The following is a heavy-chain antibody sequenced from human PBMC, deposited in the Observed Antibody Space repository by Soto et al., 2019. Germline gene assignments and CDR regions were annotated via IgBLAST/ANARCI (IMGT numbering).Heavy chain of an antibody. D-gene: IGHD3-10*01. CDR2: IYYSGST. V-gene: IGHV4-59*08. CDR1: GGSISSYY. J-gene: IGHJ4*02. CDR3: ARHPPSMGKPAMVRFDY. Sequence: SETLSLTCTVSGGSISSYYWSWIRQPPGKGLEWIGYIYYSGSTNYNPSSKSRVTIQVDTSKNQFSLKLSSVTAADTAVYYCARHPPSMGKPAMVRFDYWGQGTLVTVSS.